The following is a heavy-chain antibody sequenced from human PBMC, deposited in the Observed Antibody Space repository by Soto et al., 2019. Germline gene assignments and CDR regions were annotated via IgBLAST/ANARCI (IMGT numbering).Heavy chain of an antibody. D-gene: IGHD3-3*01. CDR1: GGSISSGGYY. J-gene: IGHJ6*03. V-gene: IGHV4-31*03. CDR3: ARALSHYDFWSGGRGYYYYMDV. CDR2: IYYSGST. Sequence: SETRSLTCTVSGGSISSGGYYWSWIRQHPGKGLEWIGYIYYSGSTYYNPSLKSRVTISVDTSKNQFSLKLSSVTAADTAVYYCARALSHYDFWSGGRGYYYYMDVWGKGTTVTVPS.